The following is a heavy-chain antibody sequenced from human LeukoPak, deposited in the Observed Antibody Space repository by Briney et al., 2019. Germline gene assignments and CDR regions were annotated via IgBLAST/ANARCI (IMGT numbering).Heavy chain of an antibody. CDR3: TTDPGYYYDSSGAFFDY. D-gene: IGHD3-22*01. Sequence: GGSLRLSCAASGFTFSNAWMSWVRQAPGKGLEWVGRIKSKTDGGTTDYAASVKGRFTISRDDSKNTLYLQMNSLKTEDTAVYYCTTDPGYYYDSSGAFFDYWGQGTLVTVSS. V-gene: IGHV3-15*01. CDR1: GFTFSNAW. J-gene: IGHJ4*02. CDR2: IKSKTDGGTT.